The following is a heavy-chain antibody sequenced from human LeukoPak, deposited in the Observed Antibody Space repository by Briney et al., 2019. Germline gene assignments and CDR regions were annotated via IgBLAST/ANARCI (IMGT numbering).Heavy chain of an antibody. CDR1: GLPFIDSA. CDR2: INWNGGST. Sequence: GALRLSCAASGLPFIDSAMHWVRQAPGKGLEWVSGINWNGGSTGYADSVKGRFTISRDNAKNSLYLQMNSLRAEDTGLYHCARAYCSSTSCVPFDYWGQGTLVTVSS. CDR3: ARAYCSSTSCVPFDY. J-gene: IGHJ4*02. V-gene: IGHV3-20*01. D-gene: IGHD2-2*01.